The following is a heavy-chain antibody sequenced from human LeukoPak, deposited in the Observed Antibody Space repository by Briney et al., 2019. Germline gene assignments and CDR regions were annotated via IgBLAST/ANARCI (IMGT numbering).Heavy chain of an antibody. Sequence: GSSVNVSCKASGYTFTGYYIHWGRQAPGQELEWMGWINPNGGGTNFAKKFQGRVTMIRDTSISTAYMELSRLRSDDTAVFYCARGVSGSHYDSWGQGTLVTVSS. CDR2: INPNGGGT. CDR1: GYTFTGYY. V-gene: IGHV1-2*02. CDR3: ARGVSGSHYDS. D-gene: IGHD1-26*01. J-gene: IGHJ4*02.